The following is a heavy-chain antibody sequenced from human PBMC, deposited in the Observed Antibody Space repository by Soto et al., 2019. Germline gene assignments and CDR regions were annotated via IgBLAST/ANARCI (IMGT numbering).Heavy chain of an antibody. J-gene: IGHJ4*02. V-gene: IGHV1-69*13. CDR1: RVVFRSCA. D-gene: IGHD3-22*01. CDR2: IIPVFDTV. CDR3: EGGGSGYGWFYEF. Sequence: GASVKVSSKDTRVVFRSCARRWARQAPGQGLEWMGGIIPVFDTVYYAQKFQGRVTITDDESTNTAYMELSSLRSEDTAIFYCEGGGSGYGWFYEFWGQGSLVTGSS.